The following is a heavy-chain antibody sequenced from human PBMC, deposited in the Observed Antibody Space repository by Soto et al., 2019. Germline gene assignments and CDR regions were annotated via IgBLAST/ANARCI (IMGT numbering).Heavy chain of an antibody. CDR1: GFTISSNA. J-gene: IGHJ4*02. Sequence: GRSVRLSCAASGFTISSNAMYWVRQAPGKGLEWVSGISDRGDTTHYADSVKGRFTISRDTSKNTLYLQLNTLRADDTAVYYCAKDKPGPTSFDYWGQGTLVTVSS. D-gene: IGHD1-1*01. CDR3: AKDKPGPTSFDY. V-gene: IGHV3-23*01. CDR2: ISDRGDTT.